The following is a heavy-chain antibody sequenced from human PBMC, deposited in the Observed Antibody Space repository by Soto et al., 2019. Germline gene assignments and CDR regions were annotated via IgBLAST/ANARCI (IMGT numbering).Heavy chain of an antibody. J-gene: IGHJ5*02. CDR2: ISSSSSYI. CDR1: GFTFSSYS. V-gene: IGHV3-21*01. CDR3: ARDKGRVPAAYGYNWFDP. Sequence: PGGSLRLSCAASGFTFSSYSMNWVRQAPGKGLEWVSSISSSSSYIYYADSVKGRFTISRDNAKNSLYLQMNSLRAEDTAVYYCARDKGRVPAAYGYNWFDPWGQGTLVTVSS. D-gene: IGHD2-2*01.